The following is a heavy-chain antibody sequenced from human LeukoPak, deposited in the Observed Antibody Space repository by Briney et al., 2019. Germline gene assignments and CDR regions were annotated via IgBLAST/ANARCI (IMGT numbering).Heavy chain of an antibody. J-gene: IGHJ6*03. D-gene: IGHD3-9*01. Sequence: PGGSLRLSCAASGFTFSSYSMNWVRQTPGKGLEWVSSISSSSSYIYYADSVKGRFTISRDNAKNSLYLQMNSLRAEDTAVYYCARDSPIYMDVWGKGTTVTVSS. CDR2: ISSSSSYI. V-gene: IGHV3-21*01. CDR3: ARDSPIYMDV. CDR1: GFTFSSYS.